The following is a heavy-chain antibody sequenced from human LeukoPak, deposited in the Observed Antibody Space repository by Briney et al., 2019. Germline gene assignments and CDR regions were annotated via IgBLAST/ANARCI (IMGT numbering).Heavy chain of an antibody. CDR1: GGSISSGSYY. CDR2: IYTSGST. J-gene: IGHJ4*02. V-gene: IGHV4-61*09. CDR3: ARGRIHYHDSGSGFDY. D-gene: IGHD3-10*01. Sequence: SETLSLTCTVSGGSISSGSYYWSWIRQPAGKGLEWIGHIYTSGSTNYKPSLKSRVTISVDTSKNQFSLKLSSVTAANTAVYYCARGRIHYHDSGSGFDYWGQGTLVTVSS.